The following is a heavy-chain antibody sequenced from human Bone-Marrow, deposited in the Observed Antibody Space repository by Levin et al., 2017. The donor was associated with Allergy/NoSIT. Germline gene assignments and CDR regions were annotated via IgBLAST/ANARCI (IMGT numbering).Heavy chain of an antibody. Sequence: SCAASGFTFSSYGMHWVRQAPGKGLEWVAVISYDGSNKYYADSVKGRFTISRDNSKNTLYLQMNSLRAEDTAVYYCANRDYYGSGLNGMDVWGQGTTVTVSS. CDR1: GFTFSSYG. CDR3: ANRDYYGSGLNGMDV. CDR2: ISYDGSNK. J-gene: IGHJ6*02. D-gene: IGHD3-10*01. V-gene: IGHV3-30*18.